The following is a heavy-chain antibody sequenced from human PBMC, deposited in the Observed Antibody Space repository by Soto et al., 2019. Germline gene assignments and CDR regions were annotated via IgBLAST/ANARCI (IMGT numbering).Heavy chain of an antibody. CDR2: INHSGST. J-gene: IGHJ6*02. CDR1: GGSFSGYY. CDR3: ASGLIAARRYYYYYYGMDV. Sequence: SETLSLTCAVYGGSFSGYYWSWIRQPPGKGLEWIGEINHSGSTNYNPSLKSRVTISVDTSKNQFFLKLSSVTAADTAVYYCASGLIAARRYYYYYYGMDVWGQGTTVTVSS. D-gene: IGHD6-6*01. V-gene: IGHV4-34*01.